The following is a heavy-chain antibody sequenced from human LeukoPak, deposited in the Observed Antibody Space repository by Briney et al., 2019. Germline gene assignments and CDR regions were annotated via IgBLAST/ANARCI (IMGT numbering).Heavy chain of an antibody. V-gene: IGHV4-31*03. Sequence: SETLSLTCTVSGGSISSGGYYWSWIRQHPGKGLEWIGYIYYSGSTNYNPSLKSRVTISVDTSKNQFSLKLSSVTAADTAVYYCARGRRPITMIVVVKNYFDYWGQGTLVTVSS. J-gene: IGHJ4*02. D-gene: IGHD3-22*01. CDR3: ARGRRPITMIVVVKNYFDY. CDR2: IYYSGST. CDR1: GGSISSGGYY.